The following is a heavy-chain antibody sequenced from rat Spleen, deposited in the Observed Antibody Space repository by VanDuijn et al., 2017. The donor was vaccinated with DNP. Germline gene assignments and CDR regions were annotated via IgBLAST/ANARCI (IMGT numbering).Heavy chain of an antibody. CDR1: GFSLTNYG. D-gene: IGHD1-11*01. CDR2: ISSGGGT. CDR3: ARNEGELHFDY. J-gene: IGHJ2*01. V-gene: IGHV2S8*01. Sequence: QVQLKETGPGLVQPSQTLSLTCTVSGFSLTNYGVNWVRQPPGKGLEWIALISSGGGTDYNLAIKSRLSISRDTSKSQVFLKMNSLQTEDTAMYFCARNEGELHFDYWGQGVMVTVSS.